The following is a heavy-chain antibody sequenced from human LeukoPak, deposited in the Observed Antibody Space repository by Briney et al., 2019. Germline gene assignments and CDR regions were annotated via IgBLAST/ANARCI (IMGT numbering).Heavy chain of an antibody. CDR2: ISSNGGST. V-gene: IGHV3-64*01. CDR1: GFTFSSCA. J-gene: IGHJ4*02. CDR3: ARAGFDY. Sequence: GGSLRLSCAASGFTFSSCAMHWVRQAPGKGLEYVSAISSNGGSTYYANSVKGRFTISRDNSKNTLYLQMGSLRAEDMAVYYCARAGFDYWGQGTLVTVSS.